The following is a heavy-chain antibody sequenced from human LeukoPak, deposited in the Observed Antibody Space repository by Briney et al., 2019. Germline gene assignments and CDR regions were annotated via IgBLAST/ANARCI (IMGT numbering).Heavy chain of an antibody. Sequence: GALRFSCAASGFTFSSYEMNWVRQAPGKGLEWVSYISNSGSTMYYADSVKGRFTISRDYAKNSLNLQMNSLRAEDTAVYYCARRPAAGYFYDMDVWGQGTTVTVSS. V-gene: IGHV3-48*03. CDR3: ARRPAAGYFYDMDV. J-gene: IGHJ6*02. CDR1: GFTFSSYE. CDR2: ISNSGSTM. D-gene: IGHD6-13*01.